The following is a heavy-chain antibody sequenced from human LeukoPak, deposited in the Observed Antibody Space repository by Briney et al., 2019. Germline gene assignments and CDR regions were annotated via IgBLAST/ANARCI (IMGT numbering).Heavy chain of an antibody. CDR1: GFTFSSYA. Sequence: GGXLRLSCAASGFTFSSYAMHWVRQAPGKGLEYVSAISSNGGSTYYAKSVKGRFTISRDNSKKTLYPQMGRLREEDRAVYYCARALYCSTTSCYGRLDYWGQGTLVTVSS. CDR2: ISSNGGST. J-gene: IGHJ4*02. CDR3: ARALYCSTTSCYGRLDY. D-gene: IGHD2-2*01. V-gene: IGHV3-64*01.